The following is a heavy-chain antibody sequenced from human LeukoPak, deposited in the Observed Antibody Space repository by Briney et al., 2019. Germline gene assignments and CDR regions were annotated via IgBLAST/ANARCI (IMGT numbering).Heavy chain of an antibody. CDR3: ARVPGVRSSSIVHGFDF. V-gene: IGHV4-61*02. CDR2: IDTGGIT. J-gene: IGHJ3*01. D-gene: IGHD6-6*01. Sequence: PSETLSLTCTVSGGLIGSGFYWSWIRQPAGKGLEWIGRIDTGGITNYNPYLKSRVTISADTSKNQFFLKLSSVTAADTAVYYCARVPGVRSSSIVHGFDFWGQGTSVTVSS. CDR1: GGLIGSGFY.